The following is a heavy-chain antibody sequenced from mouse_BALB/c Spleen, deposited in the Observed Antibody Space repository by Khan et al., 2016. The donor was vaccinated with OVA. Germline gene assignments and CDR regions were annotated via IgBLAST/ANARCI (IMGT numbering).Heavy chain of an antibody. CDR1: GFSLTNYD. J-gene: IGHJ1*01. Sequence: QVQLKESGPGLVAPSQSLSITCTVSGFSLTNYDISWIRQPPGKGLEWLGVIWTGGGTNYNSAFMSRLSISKDNSKSQVFLKMNSLQSADTALYYGVRRGKYYGSFYWYFDVWGAGTTVTVSS. V-gene: IGHV2-9-2*01. CDR2: IWTGGGT. CDR3: VRRGKYYGSFYWYFDV. D-gene: IGHD1-1*01.